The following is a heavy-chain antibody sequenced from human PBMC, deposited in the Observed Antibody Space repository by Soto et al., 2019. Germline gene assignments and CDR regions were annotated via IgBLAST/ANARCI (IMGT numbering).Heavy chain of an antibody. CDR1: GGSIISSNFY. J-gene: IGHJ5*02. D-gene: IGHD3-10*02. Sequence: QLQESGPGLVKPSETLSLTCTVSGGSIISSNFYWGWIRQPPGKGLEWIGSVEYGGSTYDNPSLKSRVTLSADTSKNQFSLKLTSVTAADTAIYYCARHVRGAVTMNWFDPWGHGTLVTVFS. V-gene: IGHV4-39*01. CDR3: ARHVRGAVTMNWFDP. CDR2: VEYGGST.